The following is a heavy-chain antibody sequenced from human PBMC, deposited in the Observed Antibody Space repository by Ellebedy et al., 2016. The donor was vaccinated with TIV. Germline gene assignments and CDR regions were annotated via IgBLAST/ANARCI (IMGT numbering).Heavy chain of an antibody. J-gene: IGHJ4*02. CDR2: IPYDGSNK. D-gene: IGHD3-10*01. CDR1: GFTFSSYG. CDR3: GRDDPFETGALDY. V-gene: IGHV3-30*03. Sequence: GESLKISCAASGFTFSSYGMHWVRQAPGKGLEWVAVIPYDGSNKYYADSVKGRFTISRDNSKNTLYLQMNSLRAEDTAVYYCGRDDPFETGALDYWGQGTLVTVSS.